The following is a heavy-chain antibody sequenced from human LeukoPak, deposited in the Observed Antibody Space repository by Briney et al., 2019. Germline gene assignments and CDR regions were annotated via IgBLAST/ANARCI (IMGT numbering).Heavy chain of an antibody. CDR2: IDSGGHT. D-gene: IGHD6-19*01. CDR1: GFTVSSRY. CDR3: ARDLVGSSGWWDFDS. J-gene: IGHJ4*02. Sequence: GGSLRLSCAASGFTVSSRYMSWVRQAPGKGLEWVSAIDSGGHTYYADSVKGRFTISREHSKNKLHLQINSLRAEDTAVYYCARDLVGSSGWWDFDSWGQGTLVTVSS. V-gene: IGHV3-66*01.